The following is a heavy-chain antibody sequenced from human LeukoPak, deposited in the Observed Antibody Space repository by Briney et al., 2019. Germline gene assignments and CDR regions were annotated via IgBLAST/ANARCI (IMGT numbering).Heavy chain of an antibody. V-gene: IGHV1-18*01. Sequence: GASVKVSCKASGYTFTSYGISWVRQAPGQGLEWMGWISAYNGNTNYAQKLQGRVTMTTDTSTSTAYMELRSLRSDDTAVYYCARAPVPPKIRSPYGMDVWGQGTTVTVSS. CDR2: ISAYNGNT. J-gene: IGHJ6*02. CDR1: GYTFTSYG. D-gene: IGHD3-3*01. CDR3: ARAPVPPKIRSPYGMDV.